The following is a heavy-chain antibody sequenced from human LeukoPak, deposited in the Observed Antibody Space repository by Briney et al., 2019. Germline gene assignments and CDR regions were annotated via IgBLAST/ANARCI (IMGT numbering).Heavy chain of an antibody. Sequence: GGSLRLSCVASGVIFSSYAMYWVRQAPGKGLNWVAYISDDGIATYYADSVKARFSISTDYSKNTLYVQMNSLRSDDTAVYYCAKPRPGDYPKPNDSWGEGTLVSVS. J-gene: IGHJ4*02. CDR3: AKPRPGDYPKPNDS. CDR1: GVIFSSYA. CDR2: ISDDGIAT. D-gene: IGHD3-16*01. V-gene: IGHV3-30*02.